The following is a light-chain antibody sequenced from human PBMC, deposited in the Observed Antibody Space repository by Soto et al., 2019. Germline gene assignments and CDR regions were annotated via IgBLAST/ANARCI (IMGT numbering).Light chain of an antibody. J-gene: IGKJ1*01. Sequence: DIQMTQSPSSLSASIGDRVTITCRASQRITNRLNWYQHRPGKAPRLLIYAASSLESGVPSRFSGSASGTDFTLTISSLQPEDFATYYCQQGYTTPLTFGRGTKVEIK. CDR1: QRITNR. CDR2: AAS. CDR3: QQGYTTPLT. V-gene: IGKV1-39*01.